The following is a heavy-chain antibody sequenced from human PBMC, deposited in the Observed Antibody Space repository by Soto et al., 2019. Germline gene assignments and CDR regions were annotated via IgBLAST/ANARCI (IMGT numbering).Heavy chain of an antibody. V-gene: IGHV4-34*01. Sequence: SETLSLTCAVYGGSFSGYYWSWIRQPPGKGLEWIGEINHSGSTNYNPSLKSRVTISVDTSKNQFSLKLSSVTAADTAVYYCARGSESNGMDVWGQGTTVTVSS. J-gene: IGHJ6*02. CDR2: INHSGST. CDR1: GGSFSGYY. CDR3: ARGSESNGMDV.